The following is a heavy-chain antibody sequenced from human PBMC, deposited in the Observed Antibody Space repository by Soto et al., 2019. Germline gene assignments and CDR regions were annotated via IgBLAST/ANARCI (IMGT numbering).Heavy chain of an antibody. Sequence: SETLSLTCAVYGGSFSGYYWSWIRQPPGKGLEWIGEINHSGSTNYNPSLKSRVTISVDTSKNQFSLKLSSVTAADTAVYYCARGQGFNWNYYYYMDVWGKGTTVTVSS. CDR3: ARGQGFNWNYYYYMDV. V-gene: IGHV4-34*01. CDR2: INHSGST. CDR1: GGSFSGYY. J-gene: IGHJ6*03. D-gene: IGHD1-1*01.